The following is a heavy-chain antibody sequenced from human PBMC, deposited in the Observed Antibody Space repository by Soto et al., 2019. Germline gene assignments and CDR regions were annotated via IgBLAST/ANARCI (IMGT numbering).Heavy chain of an antibody. CDR3: ARERMDSSSAGWFGP. Sequence: SEILSLTCTVSGCSISSADYYWSWIRQHPGKGLEWIGYIYYSGSTNYNPSLKSRVTISVDTSKNQFSLKLSSVTAADTAVYYCARERMDSSSAGWFGPWGQGTLVTVSS. CDR1: GCSISSADYY. V-gene: IGHV4-61*08. J-gene: IGHJ5*02. CDR2: IYYSGST. D-gene: IGHD6-13*01.